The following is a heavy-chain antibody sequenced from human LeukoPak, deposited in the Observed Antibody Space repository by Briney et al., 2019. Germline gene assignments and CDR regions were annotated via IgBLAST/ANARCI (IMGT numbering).Heavy chain of an antibody. D-gene: IGHD5-18*01. CDR1: GYSISSGYY. CDR3: ARRRGYSYGYKY. CDR2: INHSGST. V-gene: IGHV4-38-2*02. Sequence: SETLSLTCTVSGYSISSGYYWSWIRQPPGKGLEWIGEINHSGSTNYNPSLKSRVTTSVDTSKNQFSLKLSSVTAADMAVYYCARRRGYSYGYKYWGQGTLVTVSS. J-gene: IGHJ4*02.